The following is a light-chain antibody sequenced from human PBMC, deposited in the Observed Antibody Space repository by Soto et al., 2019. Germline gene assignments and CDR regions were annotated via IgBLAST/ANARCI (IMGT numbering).Light chain of an antibody. J-gene: IGKJ4*01. CDR2: GAS. CDR1: QSVSSN. Sequence: EIVMTQSPATLSVSPGERATLSCRASQSVSSNLAWYQQKPGQAPRLVIYGASTRAIDIADRFSGSGSGTDLTLTISGLQSEDFAVYYCQQYNTWPLTCGGGTKVEI. V-gene: IGKV3-15*01. CDR3: QQYNTWPLT.